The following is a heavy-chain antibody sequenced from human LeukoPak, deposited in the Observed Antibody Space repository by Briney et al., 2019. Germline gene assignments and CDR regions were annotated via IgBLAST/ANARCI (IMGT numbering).Heavy chain of an antibody. D-gene: IGHD3-3*01. CDR3: ARRDFWSGDSTYYYYYMDV. Sequence: GASVKVSCKASGYTFTGYYMHWVRQAPGQGLEWMGWINPNSGGTNYAQKFQGRVTMTRDTSISTAYMELSRLRSDDTAVYYCARRDFWSGDSTYYYYYMDVWGKGTTVTVSS. CDR1: GYTFTGYY. J-gene: IGHJ6*03. V-gene: IGHV1-2*02. CDR2: INPNSGGT.